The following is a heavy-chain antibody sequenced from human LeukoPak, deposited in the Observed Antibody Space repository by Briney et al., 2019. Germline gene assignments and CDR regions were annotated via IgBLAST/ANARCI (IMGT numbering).Heavy chain of an antibody. Sequence: GGALKISRKGSGYSFSSYWVGLVGQMPGKSLEGMGIIYPGDSDTRYSPSFQGQVTISADKSISTAYLQWSSLKASDTAMYYCARLPEVGDLDNWFDPWGQGTLVTVSS. CDR1: GYSFSSYW. J-gene: IGHJ5*02. CDR3: ARLPEVGDLDNWFDP. D-gene: IGHD1-26*01. CDR2: IYPGDSDT. V-gene: IGHV5-51*01.